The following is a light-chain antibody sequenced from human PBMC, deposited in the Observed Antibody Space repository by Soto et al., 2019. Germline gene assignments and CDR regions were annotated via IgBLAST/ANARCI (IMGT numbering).Light chain of an antibody. J-gene: IGKJ5*01. CDR1: QSISSN. CDR3: QQYNNWPAIT. Sequence: EMFMTQSPATLSMSPGERAALSCRASQSISSNLAWYQKKPGQAPRLLIYGASTRATGIPARFSGSGSGTEFTLTISSLQSEDFAVYYCQQYNNWPAITFGQGTRLEI. V-gene: IGKV3D-15*01. CDR2: GAS.